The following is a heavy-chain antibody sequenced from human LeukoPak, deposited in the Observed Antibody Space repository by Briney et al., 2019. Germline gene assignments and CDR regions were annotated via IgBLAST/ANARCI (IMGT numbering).Heavy chain of an antibody. Sequence: SETLSLTCTVSGGSISSYYWSWIRQPPGKGLEWIGYIYYSGSTNYNPSLKSRVTISVDTSKNQSSLKLSSVTAADTAVYYCARAGVVAASWFDPWGQGTLVTVSS. CDR3: ARAGVVAASWFDP. J-gene: IGHJ5*02. V-gene: IGHV4-59*01. D-gene: IGHD2-15*01. CDR2: IYYSGST. CDR1: GGSISSYY.